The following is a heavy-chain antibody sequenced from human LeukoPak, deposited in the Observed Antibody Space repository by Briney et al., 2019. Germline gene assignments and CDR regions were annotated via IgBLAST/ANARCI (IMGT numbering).Heavy chain of an antibody. Sequence: ASETLSLTCTVSGVSISSGGYYWSWIRQHPGKGLEWIGYIYYSGSTYYNPSLKSRVTISVDTSKNQFSLKLSSVTAADTAVYYCARVYGSGSYNDYWGQGTLVTVSS. J-gene: IGHJ4*02. CDR2: IYYSGST. CDR1: GVSISSGGYY. D-gene: IGHD3-10*01. V-gene: IGHV4-31*03. CDR3: ARVYGSGSYNDY.